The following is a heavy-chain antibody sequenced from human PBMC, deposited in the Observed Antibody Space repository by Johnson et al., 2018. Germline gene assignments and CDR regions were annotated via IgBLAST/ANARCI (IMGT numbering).Heavy chain of an antibody. CDR1: GFTFRDYY. CDR3: AREGVTSGVYYYMDV. CDR2: ISSSRSII. J-gene: IGHJ6*03. D-gene: IGHD4-17*01. V-gene: IGHV3-11*04. Sequence: QVQLVQSGGGLVKXGGSLRLXCAASGFTFRDYYMSWIRQAPGKGLEWVSYISSSRSIIYYAASVKGRFTISRANAKNSLYLQMNSLSAEDTAVYYCAREGVTSGVYYYMDVWGKGTTVTVSS.